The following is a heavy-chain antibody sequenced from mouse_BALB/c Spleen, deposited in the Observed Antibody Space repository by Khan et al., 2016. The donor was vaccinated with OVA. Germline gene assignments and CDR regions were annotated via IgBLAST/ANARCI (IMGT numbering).Heavy chain of an antibody. CDR3: ASSLFAY. CDR2: IDPFNGGT. Sequence: VQLQQSGPELMKPGASVKISCKASGYSFTSYYIHWVKQSHGKSLEWIGYIDPFNGGTSYNQKFKGKATLTVDKSSSTAYMHLSSLTSEDSAVYYCASSLFAYWGQGTLVTVSA. CDR1: GYSFTSYY. V-gene: IGHV1S135*01. J-gene: IGHJ3*01.